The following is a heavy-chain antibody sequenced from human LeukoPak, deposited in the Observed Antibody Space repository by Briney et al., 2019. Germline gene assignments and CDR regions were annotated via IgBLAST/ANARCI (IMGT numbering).Heavy chain of an antibody. V-gene: IGHV2-70*11. CDR1: GFLLSTSGMC. Sequence: GSGPALVKPTQTLTLTCTFSGFLLSTSGMCVSWIRQPPGKALEWLARIVWDDDKYYSTSLKTRLTISKDTSKHQVVLTMTNMDPVDTATYYCARIPYSSGSFDYWGQGTLVTVSS. D-gene: IGHD6-19*01. CDR3: ARIPYSSGSFDY. CDR2: IVWDDDK. J-gene: IGHJ4*02.